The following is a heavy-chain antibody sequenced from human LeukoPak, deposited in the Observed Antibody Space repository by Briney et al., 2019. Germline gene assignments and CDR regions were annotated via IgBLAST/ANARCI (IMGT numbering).Heavy chain of an antibody. CDR3: ARAMSTWGGVRNYFDS. Sequence: GGSLRLSCAASGFSVSSNYLSWVRQAPGKGLEWVSVIYSGGRTFYADSVKGRFTVSRDNSKNTVYLQMNGLRAEDTAVYYCARAMSTWGGVRNYFDSWGRGALVTVSS. CDR1: GFSVSSNY. J-gene: IGHJ4*02. V-gene: IGHV3-53*01. D-gene: IGHD3-16*01. CDR2: IYSGGRT.